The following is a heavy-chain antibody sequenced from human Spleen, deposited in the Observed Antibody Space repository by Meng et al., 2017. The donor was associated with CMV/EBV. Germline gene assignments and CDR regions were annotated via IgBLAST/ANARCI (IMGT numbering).Heavy chain of an antibody. CDR3: AIPTPGTSAPYYHYGMDV. CDR1: GYTFTGYY. D-gene: IGHD1-7*01. J-gene: IGHJ6*02. CDR2: INLNNGGT. V-gene: IGHV1-2*02. Sequence: ASVKVSCKASGYTFTGYYMHWVRQAPGQGLEWMGWINLNNGGTNYAQKFQGRVTMTRDTSISTAYMELSSLRSDDPAVYYCAIPTPGTSAPYYHYGMDVWGQGTTVTVSS.